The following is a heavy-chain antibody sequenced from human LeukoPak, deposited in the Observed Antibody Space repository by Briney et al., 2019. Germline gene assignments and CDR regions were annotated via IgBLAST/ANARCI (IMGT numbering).Heavy chain of an antibody. J-gene: IGHJ6*02. Sequence: GGSLRLSCAASGFTFSSHLMHWVRQAPGKGLVWVSRISSDGTYTNYADSVKGRFTISRDNSKNTLYPQMNSLRAEDTAVYYCARDPSYGMDVWGQGTTVTVSS. CDR2: ISSDGTYT. CDR1: GFTFSSHL. CDR3: ARDPSYGMDV. V-gene: IGHV3-74*01.